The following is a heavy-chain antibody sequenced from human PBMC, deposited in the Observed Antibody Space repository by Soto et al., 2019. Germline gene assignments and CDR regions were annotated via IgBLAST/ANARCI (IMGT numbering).Heavy chain of an antibody. CDR2: INPNSGGT. Sequence: ASVKVSCKASGYTFTAYYLHWVGQDPGQGLEWMGWINPNSGGTVYAQKFKGRVTMTRDTSINKVYMEMDRLTVDDTALYYCARLGELRDPDYWGQGTLVTVSS. D-gene: IGHD1-7*01. J-gene: IGHJ4*02. CDR1: GYTFTAYY. CDR3: ARLGELRDPDY. V-gene: IGHV1-2*02.